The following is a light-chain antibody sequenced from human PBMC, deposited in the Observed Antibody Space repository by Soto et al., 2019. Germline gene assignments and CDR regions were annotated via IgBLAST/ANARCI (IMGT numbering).Light chain of an antibody. CDR2: AAS. CDR1: QDIFNY. V-gene: IGKV1-12*01. Sequence: DIQMTQSPSSVSASVGDRVTITCRASQDIFNYLAWYQQKPGKAPKLLIYAASRLQNGGPSRFSVSGSGTDCTLPISSLQPEDFASYYCQQVNIFPWTVGQGTKVEGK. J-gene: IGKJ1*01. CDR3: QQVNIFPWT.